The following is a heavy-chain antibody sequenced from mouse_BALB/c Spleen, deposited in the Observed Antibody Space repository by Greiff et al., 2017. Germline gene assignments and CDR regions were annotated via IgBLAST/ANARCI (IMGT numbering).Heavy chain of an antibody. J-gene: IGHJ4*01. CDR1: GFTFSSFG. Sequence: EVQGVESGGGLVQPGGSRKLSCAASGFTFSSFGMHWVRQAPEKGLEWVAYISSGSSTIYYADTVKGRFTISRDNPKNTLFLQMTSLRSEDTAMYYCARSDSYAMDYWGQGTSVTVSS. CDR3: ARSDSYAMDY. V-gene: IGHV5-17*02. CDR2: ISSGSSTI.